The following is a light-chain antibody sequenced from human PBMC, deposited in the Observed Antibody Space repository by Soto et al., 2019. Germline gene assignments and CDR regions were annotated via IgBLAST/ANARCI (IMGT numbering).Light chain of an antibody. CDR1: QSVPRSY. J-gene: IGKJ1*01. V-gene: IGKV3-20*01. CDR2: GTS. CDR3: QQYNNWPPWT. Sequence: EIVLTQSPGTLSLSPVEIATLSFMASQSVPRSYLAWYQQKPGQAPRLLIYGTSSRATGIPDRFSGSGSGTEFTLTISSLQSEDFAVYYCQQYNNWPPWTFGQGTKVDIK.